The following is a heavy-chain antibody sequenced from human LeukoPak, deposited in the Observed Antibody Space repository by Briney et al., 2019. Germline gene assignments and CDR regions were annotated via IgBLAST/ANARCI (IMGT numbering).Heavy chain of an antibody. J-gene: IGHJ4*02. D-gene: IGHD3-22*01. V-gene: IGHV3-23*01. Sequence: PGGSLRLSCAASGFTFNNYAMSWVRQAPGKGLEWVSAISGSGGSTYYTDSVTGRFTISRGNSKNTLYLQMNSLRAEDTALYYCASLDYFDSSDYGDYWGQGTLVTVSS. CDR3: ASLDYFDSSDYGDY. CDR2: ISGSGGST. CDR1: GFTFNNYA.